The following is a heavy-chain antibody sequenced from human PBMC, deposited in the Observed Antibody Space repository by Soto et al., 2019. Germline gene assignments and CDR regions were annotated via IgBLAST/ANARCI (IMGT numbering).Heavy chain of an antibody. J-gene: IGHJ4*02. CDR3: ARWSYLDY. CDR1: GLSFGSYA. V-gene: IGHV3-23*01. CDR2: ISGSDGKT. Sequence: LRVSCATSGLSFGSYALSWVRQAPGKGLEWVSTISGSDGKTFYADSVKGRFSISRDTSQSTLYLQMNSLRADDTAMYYCARWSYLDYWGQGTPVTASS. D-gene: IGHD3-10*01.